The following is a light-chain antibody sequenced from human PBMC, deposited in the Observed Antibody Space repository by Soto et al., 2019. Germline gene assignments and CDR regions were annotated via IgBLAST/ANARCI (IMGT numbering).Light chain of an antibody. CDR1: QSVSNN. CDR2: GAS. Sequence: EIVMTQSPVTLSLSPGERATLSCRASQSVSNNLAWFQQKAGQAPRLLIHGASTRATGIPATFSGSGSGTEFTLTITRLQSEDSAVYFCQQYNNWPLTFGGGTKVEI. CDR3: QQYNNWPLT. J-gene: IGKJ4*01. V-gene: IGKV3-15*01.